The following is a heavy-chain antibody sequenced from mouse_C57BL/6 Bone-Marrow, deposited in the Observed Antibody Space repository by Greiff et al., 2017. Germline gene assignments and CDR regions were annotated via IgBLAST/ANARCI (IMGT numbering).Heavy chain of an antibody. CDR2: FDPNSGGN. Sequence: QVPLQLPGAELVKPGPSVKLSCKASGHTFTSYWMHWVKQRPGRGLAWIGRFDPNSGGNKYNEKFTSKATLTVDKPSSTAYMQLSSLTSEDAAVYYCARGLRLFAYWGQGTLVTVSA. V-gene: IGHV1-72*01. J-gene: IGHJ3*01. D-gene: IGHD2-4*01. CDR3: ARGLRLFAY. CDR1: GHTFTSYW.